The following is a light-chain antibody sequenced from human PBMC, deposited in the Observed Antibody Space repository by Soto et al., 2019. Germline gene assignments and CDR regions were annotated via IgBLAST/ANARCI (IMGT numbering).Light chain of an antibody. CDR1: QTINTY. CDR2: AIS. CDR3: QQSYSMPPWT. J-gene: IGKJ1*01. V-gene: IGKV1-39*01. Sequence: DIQMTQSPSSLSASVGDSVTISCRAGQTINTYLNWYQQKPGQTPKVLIFAISTLQPGVPSRFRGSGSGTEFSLTISSLQPEDAATYYCQQSYSMPPWTSGQGTKVQIK.